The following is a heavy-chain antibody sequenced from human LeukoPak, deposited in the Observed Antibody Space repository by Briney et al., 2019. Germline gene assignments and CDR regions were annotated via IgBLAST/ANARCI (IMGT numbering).Heavy chain of an antibody. J-gene: IGHJ3*02. CDR2: IKEDGSER. CDR3: ARGWYGAPRSTFDT. D-gene: IGHD2-15*01. CDR1: AFIFSGHW. Sequence: GGSLRLSCEGSAFIFSGHWMNWVRQTPGKGLEWVASIKEDGSERQYVDSVKGRFSISRDNTENTLYLQMNSLRAEDTAVYYCARGWYGAPRSTFDTWGRGTMVTVSS. V-gene: IGHV3-7*01.